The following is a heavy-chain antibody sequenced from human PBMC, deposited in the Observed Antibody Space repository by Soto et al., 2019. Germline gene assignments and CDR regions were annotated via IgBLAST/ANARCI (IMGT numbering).Heavy chain of an antibody. CDR3: AREYPGFDP. CDR2: VTAGNGDT. D-gene: IGHD2-2*02. Sequence: QVHLVQSGAEVKKPGASVKISCKTSGYTFTTYAIHWVRQAPGEGLEWVGWVTAGNGDTEFAQKLQGRVTITRDISASTAYMELSSLTSEDTAVYYCAREYPGFDPWGQGTLVTVSS. V-gene: IGHV1-3*01. J-gene: IGHJ5*02. CDR1: GYTFTTYA.